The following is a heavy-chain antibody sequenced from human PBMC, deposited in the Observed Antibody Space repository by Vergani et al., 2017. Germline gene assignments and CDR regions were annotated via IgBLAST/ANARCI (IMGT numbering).Heavy chain of an antibody. CDR2: IIPILGIA. D-gene: IGHD5-24*01. V-gene: IGHV1-69*08. Sequence: QVQLVQSGAEVKKPGSSVKVSCKASGGTFSSYTISWVRQAPGQGLEWMGRIIPILGIANYAQKFQGRVTITADKSTSTAYMGLSSLRSEDTAVYYCARDGYSRHIDYWGQGTLVTVSS. J-gene: IGHJ4*02. CDR3: ARDGYSRHIDY. CDR1: GGTFSSYT.